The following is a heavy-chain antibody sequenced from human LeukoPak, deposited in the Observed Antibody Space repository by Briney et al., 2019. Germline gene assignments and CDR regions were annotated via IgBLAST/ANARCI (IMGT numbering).Heavy chain of an antibody. CDR1: GCTFSSYA. CDR2: IIPIFGTA. V-gene: IGHV1-69*05. Sequence: SVTVSFKSSGCTFSSYAIRWVRQARGQGRDGMGGIIPIFGTANYAQKFQARVTITTDASTSTAYMELSSLRSEDTAVYYCARDVGRCGYFDYWGQGTLVTVSS. J-gene: IGHJ4*02. CDR3: ARDVGRCGYFDY.